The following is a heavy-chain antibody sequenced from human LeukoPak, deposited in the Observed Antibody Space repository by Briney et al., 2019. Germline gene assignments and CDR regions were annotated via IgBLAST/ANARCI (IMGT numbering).Heavy chain of an antibody. CDR2: VDPRDGGT. Sequence: ASVKVSCKVSGNTLTELSMHWVRQAPGKGFEWMGGVDPRDGGTFYAQRFQGRVTMTEDTSTDTAYMELSSLRSEDTAIYYCATFIPRPNDYGDYLYYYYGMDVWGQGTTVTVSS. CDR1: GNTLTELS. CDR3: ATFIPRPNDYGDYLYYYYGMDV. V-gene: IGHV1-24*01. D-gene: IGHD4-17*01. J-gene: IGHJ6*02.